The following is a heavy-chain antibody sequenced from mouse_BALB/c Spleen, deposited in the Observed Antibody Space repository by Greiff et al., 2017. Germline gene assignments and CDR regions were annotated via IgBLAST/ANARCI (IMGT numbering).Heavy chain of an antibody. CDR3: ARSYGSPNYVDY. Sequence: EVKLVESGGGLVKPGGSLKLSCAASGFTFSSYAMSWVRQTPEKRLEWVASISSGGSTYYPDSVKGRFPISRDNARNILYLQMSSLRSEDTAMYYCARSYGSPNYVDYWGQGTTLTVSS. V-gene: IGHV5-6-5*01. D-gene: IGHD1-1*01. CDR1: GFTFSSYA. J-gene: IGHJ2*01. CDR2: ISSGGST.